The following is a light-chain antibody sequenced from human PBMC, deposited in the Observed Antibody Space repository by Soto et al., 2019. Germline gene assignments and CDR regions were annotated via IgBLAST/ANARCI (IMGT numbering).Light chain of an antibody. CDR2: AAS. J-gene: IGKJ5*01. CDR1: QGVSSSN. Sequence: EIVLTQSPGTLSLSPGERATLSCRASQGVSSSNLAWYQQKPGQAPRLLIYAASSRATGIPDRFSGSGSGTDFTLTISRLEPEDFAVYYCQQYGSSPLITFGQGTRLEIK. CDR3: QQYGSSPLIT. V-gene: IGKV3-20*01.